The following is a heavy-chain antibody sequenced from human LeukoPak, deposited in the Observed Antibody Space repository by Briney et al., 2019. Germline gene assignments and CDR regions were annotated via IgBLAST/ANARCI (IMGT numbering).Heavy chain of an antibody. D-gene: IGHD3-16*02. CDR3: ARASYVWGSYRTFDY. J-gene: IGHJ4*02. V-gene: IGHV4-34*01. Sequence: PSETLYLTCAVYGGSFSGYYWSWIRQPPGKGLEWIGEINHSGSTDYNPSLKSRVTISVDTSKNQFSLKLSSVTAADTAVYYCARASYVWGSYRTFDYWGQGTLVTVSS. CDR1: GGSFSGYY. CDR2: INHSGST.